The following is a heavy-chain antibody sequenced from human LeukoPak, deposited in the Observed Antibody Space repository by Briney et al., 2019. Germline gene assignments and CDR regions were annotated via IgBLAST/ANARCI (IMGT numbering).Heavy chain of an antibody. CDR2: ITSKPNSYET. Sequence: PGGSLRLSCAAPGFTLSVSAMHWVRQASGKGLEWVGRITSKPNSYETAHAASMNGRFTISRDDSKNTAYLQMNSLRAEDTAVYYCARDPQHSFDIWGEGTMVTASS. CDR3: ARDPQHSFDI. V-gene: IGHV3-73*01. J-gene: IGHJ3*02. CDR1: GFTLSVSA.